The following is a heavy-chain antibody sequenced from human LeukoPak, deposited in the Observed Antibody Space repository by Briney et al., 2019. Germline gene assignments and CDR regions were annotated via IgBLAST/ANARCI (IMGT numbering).Heavy chain of an antibody. CDR2: IIPIFGTA. CDR3: ARDPNIVVVGRPNYFDY. D-gene: IGHD2-15*01. CDR1: GGTLSSYA. V-gene: IGHV1-69*05. J-gene: IGHJ4*02. Sequence: GSSVKVSCKASGGTLSSYAISWVRQAPGQGLEWMGGIIPIFGTANYAQKFQGRVTITTDESTSTAYMELSSLRSEDTAVYYCARDPNIVVVGRPNYFDYWGQGTLVTVSS.